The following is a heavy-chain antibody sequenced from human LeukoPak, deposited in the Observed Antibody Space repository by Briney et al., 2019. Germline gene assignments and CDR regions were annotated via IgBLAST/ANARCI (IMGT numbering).Heavy chain of an antibody. CDR2: IYTSGST. D-gene: IGHD1-7*01. Sequence: SETLSLTCTVSGGSISSYYWSWIRQPPGKGLEWIGYIYTSGSTNYNPSLKSRVTISVDTSKNQFSLKLSSVTAADTAVYYCARHVSGYNWHYLHWFDPWGQGTLVTVSS. CDR3: ARHVSGYNWHYLHWFDP. J-gene: IGHJ5*02. CDR1: GGSISSYY. V-gene: IGHV4-4*09.